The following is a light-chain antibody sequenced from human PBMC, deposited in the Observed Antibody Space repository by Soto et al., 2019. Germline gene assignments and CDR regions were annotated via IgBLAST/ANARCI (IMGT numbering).Light chain of an antibody. CDR2: GAS. V-gene: IGKV1-9*01. CDR1: QAISSF. J-gene: IGKJ5*01. Sequence: IKWTQSPSFLSASVGDRGTITCRTSQAISSFLAWYQQNPGKAPNLPIYGASTLQSGVPSRFSGSGSGTEFTLTISSLQPEDFALYYCQQYNSYPITFGHGTRLEI. CDR3: QQYNSYPIT.